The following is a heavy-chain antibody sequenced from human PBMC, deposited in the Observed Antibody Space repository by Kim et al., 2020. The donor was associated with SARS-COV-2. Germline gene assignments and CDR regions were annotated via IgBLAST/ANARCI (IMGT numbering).Heavy chain of an antibody. CDR3: AKGSRDGYALDY. D-gene: IGHD5-12*01. Sequence: ADSVEGRFTISRDNATNSLYLQMNSLRAEDTALYYCAKGSRDGYALDYWGQGTLVTVSS. J-gene: IGHJ4*02. V-gene: IGHV3-9*01.